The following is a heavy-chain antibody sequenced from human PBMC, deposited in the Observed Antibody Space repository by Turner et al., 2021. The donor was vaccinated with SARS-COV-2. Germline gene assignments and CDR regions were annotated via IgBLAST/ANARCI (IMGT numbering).Heavy chain of an antibody. V-gene: IGHV1-24*01. Sequence: QVHLVQSGAEMKKPGASVKVSCKVSGYTLTEIFIHWVRQAPGKGLEWMGGFDPEDRETIYAQKFQGRVTMTEETATDIAYMELSSLSSDDTAVYYCATDPLGWAGYDYWGQGTLVTVSS. CDR3: ATDPLGWAGYDY. CDR1: GYTLTEIF. CDR2: FDPEDRET. D-gene: IGHD6-25*01. J-gene: IGHJ4*02.